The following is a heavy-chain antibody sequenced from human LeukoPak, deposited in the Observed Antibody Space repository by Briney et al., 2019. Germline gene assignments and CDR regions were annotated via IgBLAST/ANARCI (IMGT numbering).Heavy chain of an antibody. V-gene: IGHV4-30-4*01. CDR3: ARVWATVVTGYYFDY. CDR1: GFSISSDDYY. CDR2: IYYRGNT. D-gene: IGHD4-23*01. J-gene: IGHJ4*02. Sequence: KTSETLSLTCFVSGFSISSDDYYWSWIRQPPGKGLEWIGYIYYRGNTYYNPSLKSRISISVDTSKNQFSLKMTSVTAADTAVYYCARVWATVVTGYYFDYWGQGTLVTVSS.